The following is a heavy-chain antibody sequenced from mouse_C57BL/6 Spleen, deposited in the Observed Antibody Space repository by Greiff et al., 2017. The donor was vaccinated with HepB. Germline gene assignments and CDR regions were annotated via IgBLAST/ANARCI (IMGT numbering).Heavy chain of an antibody. V-gene: IGHV1-15*01. CDR1: GYTFTDYE. CDR3: TRSNGVYAMDY. D-gene: IGHD2-5*01. CDR2: IDPETGGT. J-gene: IGHJ4*01. Sequence: VQLQQSGAELVRPGASVTLSCKASGYTFTDYEMHWVKQTPVHGLEWIGAIDPETGGTAYNQKFKGKAILTADKSSSTAYMELRSLTSEDSAVYYCTRSNGVYAMDYWGQGTSVTVSS.